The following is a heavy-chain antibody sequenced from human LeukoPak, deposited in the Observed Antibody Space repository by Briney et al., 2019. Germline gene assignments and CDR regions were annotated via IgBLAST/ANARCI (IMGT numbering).Heavy chain of an antibody. CDR1: GYTFTSYD. J-gene: IGHJ4*02. D-gene: IGHD3-3*01. V-gene: IGHV1-8*03. CDR2: MNPNSGNT. Sequence: ASVKVSCKASGYTFTSYDINWVRQATGQGLEWTGWMNPNSGNTGYAQKFQGRVTITRNTSISTAYMELSSLRSEDTAVYYCARGPRRRGLRFLEWLLSYFDYWGQGTLVTVSS. CDR3: ARGPRRRGLRFLEWLLSYFDY.